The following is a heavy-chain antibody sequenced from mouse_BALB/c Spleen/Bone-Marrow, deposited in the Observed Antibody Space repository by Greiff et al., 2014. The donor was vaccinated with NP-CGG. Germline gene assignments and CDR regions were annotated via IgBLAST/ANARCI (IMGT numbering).Heavy chain of an antibody. D-gene: IGHD1-1*01. V-gene: IGHV1-4*01. CDR1: GYTFTRYT. Sequence: VQVVESGAELARPGASVKMSCQASGYTFTRYTMHWEKKRLGRGWEWIGYINPSSAYTNYNQKFKDKATLTADKSSSTAYMQLSSLTSEDSAVYHRTIRYYAMDYWGQGTSVTVSS. CDR3: TIRYYAMDY. CDR2: INPSSAYT. J-gene: IGHJ4*01.